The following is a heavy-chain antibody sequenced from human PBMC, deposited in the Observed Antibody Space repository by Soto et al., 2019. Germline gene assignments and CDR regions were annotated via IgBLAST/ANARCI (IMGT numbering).Heavy chain of an antibody. V-gene: IGHV3-11*01. Sequence: PGGSLRLSCAVSEFTFSDFYMSWIRQAPGKGLEWISSVSGSGADKNYADSVRGRFSISRDNAKNSLYLQMNSLRAEDTAVYYCARDYRNKGFDYWGQGTLVTVSS. J-gene: IGHJ4*02. CDR2: VSGSGADK. D-gene: IGHD4-4*01. CDR1: EFTFSDFY. CDR3: ARDYRNKGFDY.